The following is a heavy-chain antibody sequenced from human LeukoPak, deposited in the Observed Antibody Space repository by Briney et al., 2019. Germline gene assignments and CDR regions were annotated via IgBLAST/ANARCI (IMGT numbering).Heavy chain of an antibody. CDR3: ARDQWIQLWHEPHYFDY. Sequence: YSGSTNSNPSLKSRLTISVATSKNQFSLKLSSVTAADTAVYYCARDQWIQLWHEPHYFDYWGQGTLVTVSS. CDR2: YSGST. D-gene: IGHD5-18*01. V-gene: IGHV4-59*01. J-gene: IGHJ4*02.